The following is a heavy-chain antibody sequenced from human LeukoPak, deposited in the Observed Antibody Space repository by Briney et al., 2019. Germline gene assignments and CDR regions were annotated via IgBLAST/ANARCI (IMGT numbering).Heavy chain of an antibody. CDR2: LSGSGHST. D-gene: IGHD3-22*01. V-gene: IGHV3-23*01. CDR1: GFTFGSYA. CDR3: AKGSHYDSSGYYYSDS. J-gene: IGHJ4*02. Sequence: GGSLGLSCAASGFTFGSYAMTWVRQVPGKGLEWVSSLSGSGHSTYYADSVKGRFTISRDNSKNTLSLQMSSLRAEDTALYYCAKGSHYDSSGYYYSDSWGQGTLVTVSS.